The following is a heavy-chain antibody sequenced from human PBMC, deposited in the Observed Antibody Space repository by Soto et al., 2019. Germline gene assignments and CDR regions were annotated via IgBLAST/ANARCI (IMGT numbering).Heavy chain of an antibody. V-gene: IGHV3-23*01. CDR3: VRGSKASYPGSRIFDF. Sequence: EVQLLESGGDLIQPGGSLRLSCVASGLTFGSRAMSWVRQSPGEGLEWVSTITDTGGDAKYADSVRGRFAISRDNSQNTLYLQTSALRDEDSAIYFCVRGSKASYPGSRIFDFWGRGTLVTVSS. CDR1: GLTFGSRA. CDR2: ITDTGGDA. D-gene: IGHD3-10*01. J-gene: IGHJ4*02.